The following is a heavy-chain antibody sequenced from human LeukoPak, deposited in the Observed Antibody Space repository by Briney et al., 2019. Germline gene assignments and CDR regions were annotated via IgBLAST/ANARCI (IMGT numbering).Heavy chain of an antibody. CDR2: INPRGGST. CDR3: ARGHFYDSSSGYHDTFDM. V-gene: IGHV1-46*01. CDR1: GYTFTTYY. J-gene: IGHJ3*02. D-gene: IGHD3-22*01. Sequence: ASVKVSCKASGYTFTTYYMHWLRQAPGQGPEWMGIINPRGGSTDYAQKFLGRVTMTRDMSTTTVYMELSSLRYEDTAVYYCARGHFYDSSSGYHDTFDMWGQGTMVTVSS.